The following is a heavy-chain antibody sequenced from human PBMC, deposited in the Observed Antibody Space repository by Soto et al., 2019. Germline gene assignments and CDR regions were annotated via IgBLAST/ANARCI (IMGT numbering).Heavy chain of an antibody. D-gene: IGHD3-10*01. CDR2: INAGTDNT. Sequence: QVQLVQSGAEVKKPGASVKISCKASGYTFTNYIIHWVRQAPGQRLEWMGWINAGTDNTKYSQKFQGRATFTRDASTSTAYIDLSSLRSEDTAVYYCARETSEVRGVTFDYWGQGTLLTVSS. CDR3: ARETSEVRGVTFDY. J-gene: IGHJ4*02. V-gene: IGHV1-3*01. CDR1: GYTFTNYI.